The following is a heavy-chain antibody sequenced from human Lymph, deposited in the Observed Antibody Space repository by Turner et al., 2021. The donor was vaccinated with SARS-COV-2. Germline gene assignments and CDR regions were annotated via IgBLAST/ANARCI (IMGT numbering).Heavy chain of an antibody. Sequence: EVQLVESGGGLVQPGGPLRLSCAASGITVSSNYMSWVRQAPGKGLEWVSVVYAGGSTCYADSVKGRFTISRDKSKNTLYLQMNRLRAEDTAVYYCARDFREGAFDIWGQGTMVTISS. J-gene: IGHJ3*02. CDR3: ARDFREGAFDI. V-gene: IGHV3-66*01. CDR1: GITVSSNY. CDR2: VYAGGST.